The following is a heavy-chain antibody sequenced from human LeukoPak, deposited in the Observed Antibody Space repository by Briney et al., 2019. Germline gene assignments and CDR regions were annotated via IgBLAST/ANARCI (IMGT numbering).Heavy chain of an antibody. D-gene: IGHD1-26*01. V-gene: IGHV1-18*01. CDR1: GYIFPSYG. J-gene: IGHJ4*02. CDR3: VRDHLPVGSPENYFDS. CDR2: ISPYNGGT. Sequence: ASVKVSCKGSGYIFPSYGLAWVRQAPGQGLEWMGWISPYNGGTKYAQNFQDRLTLTTDTSTSTAYMDLRSLRSDDTAVYYCVRDHLPVGSPENYFDSWGQGTLVTHSS.